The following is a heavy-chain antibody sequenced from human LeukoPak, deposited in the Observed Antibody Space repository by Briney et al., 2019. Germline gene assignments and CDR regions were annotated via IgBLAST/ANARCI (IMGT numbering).Heavy chain of an antibody. CDR1: GGSVSSNTHH. V-gene: IGHV4-39*01. D-gene: IGHD5-24*01. Sequence: SETLSLTCTVSGGSVSSNTHHWGWIRQPPGKGLEWIGSVYYLGSTYYNPSLKSRVTISVDTSKNHFSLKVRSVTAADTAVYYCARQVEKNYRDWFDRWGQGTLVTVSS. CDR3: ARQVEKNYRDWFDR. J-gene: IGHJ5*02. CDR2: VYYLGST.